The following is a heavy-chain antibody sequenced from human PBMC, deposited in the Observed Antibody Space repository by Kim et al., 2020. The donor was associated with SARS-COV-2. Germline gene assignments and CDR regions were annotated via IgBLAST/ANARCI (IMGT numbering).Heavy chain of an antibody. V-gene: IGHV3-33*01. J-gene: IGHJ2*01. Sequence: KYYAGSVKGRFPISSDNSKNTVYLQMNSLRAEDTAVFYCVGVFDTWYFDLWGRGTLVTVAS. CDR2: K. CDR3: VGVFDTWYFDL. D-gene: IGHD3-10*02.